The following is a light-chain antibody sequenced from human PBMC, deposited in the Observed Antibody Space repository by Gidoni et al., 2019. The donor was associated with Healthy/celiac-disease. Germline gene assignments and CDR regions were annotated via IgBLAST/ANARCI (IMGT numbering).Light chain of an antibody. CDR3: NSRDSSGNHVV. J-gene: IGLJ2*01. CDR1: SLRSFY. CDR2: GKN. V-gene: IGLV3-19*01. Sequence: SSELTQDPAVSVALGQRVRITCQGDSLRSFYASWYPQKPGQAPILVIYGKNNRPSGIPDRFSGSISGNTASLTITGAQAEDEADYYCNSRDSSGNHVVVGGGTRLTVL.